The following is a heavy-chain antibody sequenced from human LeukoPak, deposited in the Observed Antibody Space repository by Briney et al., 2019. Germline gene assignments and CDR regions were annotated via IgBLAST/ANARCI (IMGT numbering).Heavy chain of an antibody. V-gene: IGHV1-46*01. D-gene: IGHD2-21*02. J-gene: IGHJ2*01. CDR2: INPSGGST. Sequence: ASVKVSCKASGYTFTSYYMHWVRQAPGQGLEWMGIINPSGGSTSYAQKFQGRVTMTRDTSTSTVYMELSSLKSEDTAVYYCAGGNCGGDCPYWYFDLWGRGTLVTVSS. CDR1: GYTFTSYY. CDR3: AGGNCGGDCPYWYFDL.